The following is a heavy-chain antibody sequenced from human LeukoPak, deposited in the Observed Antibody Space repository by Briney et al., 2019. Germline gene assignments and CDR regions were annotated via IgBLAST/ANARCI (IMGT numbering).Heavy chain of an antibody. Sequence: GGSLRLSCAASGFTFSSYAMHWVRQAPGKGLEWVAVISYDGSNKYYADSVKGRFTISRDNSKNTLYLQMNSLRAEDTAVYYCAKLPRNYDILTGPGFDPWGQGTLVTVSS. D-gene: IGHD3-9*01. CDR1: GFTFSSYA. CDR2: ISYDGSNK. V-gene: IGHV3-30*04. CDR3: AKLPRNYDILTGPGFDP. J-gene: IGHJ5*02.